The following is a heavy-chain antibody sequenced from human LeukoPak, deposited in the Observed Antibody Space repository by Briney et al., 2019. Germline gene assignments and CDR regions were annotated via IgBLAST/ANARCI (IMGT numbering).Heavy chain of an antibody. J-gene: IGHJ5*02. CDR3: AKDLSPAAA. V-gene: IGHV3-23*01. D-gene: IGHD6-25*01. CDR2: ISGSGGNT. CDR1: GFTFSSYG. Sequence: GGSLRLSCAASGFTFSSYGMSWVRQAPGKGLEWVSAISGSGGNTYYADSVRGRFTISRDNSKNTLYMQMNSLRAEDTAVYYCAKDLSPAAAWGQGTLVTVSS.